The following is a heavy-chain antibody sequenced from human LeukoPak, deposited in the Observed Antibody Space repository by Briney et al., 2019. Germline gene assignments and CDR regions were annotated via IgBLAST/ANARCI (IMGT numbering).Heavy chain of an antibody. D-gene: IGHD1-26*01. CDR1: GFTFSTYS. CDR2: ISSSSSAI. J-gene: IGHJ4*02. Sequence: PGGSLRLSCAASGFTFSTYSMSWVRQAPGKGLEWVSYISSSSSAIYYADSVKGRFTISRDNAEYSLYLHMNSLRDEDTAVYYCARGRSGTYFDYWGQGTLVTVSS. V-gene: IGHV3-48*02. CDR3: ARGRSGTYFDY.